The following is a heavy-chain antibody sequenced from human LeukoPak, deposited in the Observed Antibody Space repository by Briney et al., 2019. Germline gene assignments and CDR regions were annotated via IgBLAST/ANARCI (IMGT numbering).Heavy chain of an antibody. Sequence: PGGSLRLSCAASGITFSSYAMSWVRQAPGKGLEWVSAMSGSGGSTNYADSVKGRFTISRDNSKNTLFLQMNSLRAEDTAVYYCAKEEAYGYYYDSSGYRFDYWGQGTLVTVSS. CDR3: AKEEAYGYYYDSSGYRFDY. CDR2: MSGSGGST. J-gene: IGHJ4*02. V-gene: IGHV3-23*01. CDR1: GITFSSYA. D-gene: IGHD3-22*01.